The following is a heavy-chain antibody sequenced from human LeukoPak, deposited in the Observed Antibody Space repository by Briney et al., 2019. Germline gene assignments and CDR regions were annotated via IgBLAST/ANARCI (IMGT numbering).Heavy chain of an antibody. V-gene: IGHV3-9*01. D-gene: IGHD4-17*01. CDR1: GFTFDDYA. Sequence: GGSLRLSCAASGFTFDDYAMHWVRQAPGKGLEWVSGISWNSGSIGYADSVKGRFTISRDNAKNSPYLQMNSLRAEDTAVYYCARDNYGDYRKKFDYWGQGTLVTVSS. J-gene: IGHJ4*02. CDR2: ISWNSGSI. CDR3: ARDNYGDYRKKFDY.